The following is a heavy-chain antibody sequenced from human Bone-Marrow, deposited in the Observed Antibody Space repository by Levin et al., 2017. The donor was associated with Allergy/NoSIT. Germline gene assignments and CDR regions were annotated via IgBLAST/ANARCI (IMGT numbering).Heavy chain of an antibody. Sequence: QAGGSLRLSCAASGFTFSSYAMHWVRQAPGKGLEWVAVVSYDGSNKYYADSVKGRFTISRDNSKNTLSLQMNSLTAEDTAMYYCTRATDGDLMGCFDPWGQGTLVTVSS. D-gene: IGHD3-10*01. CDR2: VSYDGSNK. CDR1: GFTFSSYA. J-gene: IGHJ5*02. V-gene: IGHV3-30*04. CDR3: TRATDGDLMGCFDP.